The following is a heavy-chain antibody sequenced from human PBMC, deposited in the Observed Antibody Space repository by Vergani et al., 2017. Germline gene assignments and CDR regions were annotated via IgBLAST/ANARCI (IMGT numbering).Heavy chain of an antibody. CDR3: ARTSGPPQYYFDY. J-gene: IGHJ4*02. Sequence: QVQLQESGPGLVKPSQTLSLTCTVSGGSISSGSYYWSWIRQPAGKGLEWIGRIYTSGSTNYNPSLKSRVTISVDTSKNQFSLKLSSVTAADTAVYYCARTSGPPQYYFDYWGQGTLVTVSS. CDR1: GGSISSGSYY. D-gene: IGHD4-11*01. V-gene: IGHV4-61*02. CDR2: IYTSGST.